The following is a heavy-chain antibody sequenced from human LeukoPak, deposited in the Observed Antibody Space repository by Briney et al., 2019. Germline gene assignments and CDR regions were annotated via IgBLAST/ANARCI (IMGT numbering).Heavy chain of an antibody. V-gene: IGHV4-39*01. Sequence: SETLSLTCTVSGGSISSSTYYWRWIRQPPGKGLEWIGNVYYSGSTYYNPSLKSRVTISVDTSKTQFSLKLSSVTAADTAVYYCARRTADRIFDYWGQGTLVTVSS. CDR2: VYYSGST. CDR3: ARRTADRIFDY. D-gene: IGHD1-1*01. CDR1: GGSISSSTYY. J-gene: IGHJ4*02.